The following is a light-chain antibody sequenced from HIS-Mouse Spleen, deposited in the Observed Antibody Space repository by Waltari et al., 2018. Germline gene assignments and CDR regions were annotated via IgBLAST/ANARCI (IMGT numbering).Light chain of an antibody. CDR2: DVS. V-gene: IGLV2-14*03. J-gene: IGLJ1*01. CDR3: SSYTSSSTL. Sequence: QSALTQPASVSGSPGQSITISCTGTSSDVCGYNYGSWYQQHPGNAPKPMIYDVSNRPSGVSNRFSGSKSGNTASLTISGLQAEDEADYYCSSYTSSSTLFGTGTKVTVL. CDR1: SSDVCGYNY.